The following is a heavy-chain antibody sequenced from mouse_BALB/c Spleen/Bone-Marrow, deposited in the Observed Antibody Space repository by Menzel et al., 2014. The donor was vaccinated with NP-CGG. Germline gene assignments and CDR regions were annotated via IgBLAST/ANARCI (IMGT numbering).Heavy chain of an antibody. J-gene: IGHJ2*01. CDR1: GFDFSRYW. D-gene: IGHD1-1*01. Sequence: VQLQQSGGGLVQPGGSLNLSCAASGFDFSRYWMSWVRQAPGKGLEWIGEINPDSSTINYTPSLKDKFIISRDNAKNTLYLQMSKVRSEDTALYYCARLYYYGLQDYWGQGTTLTVSS. V-gene: IGHV4-1*02. CDR3: ARLYYYGLQDY. CDR2: INPDSSTI.